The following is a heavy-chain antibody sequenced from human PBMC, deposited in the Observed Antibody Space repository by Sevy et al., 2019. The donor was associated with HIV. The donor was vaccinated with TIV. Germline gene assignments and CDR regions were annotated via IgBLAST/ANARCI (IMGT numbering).Heavy chain of an antibody. D-gene: IGHD2-2*01. CDR2: ISGSGGST. Sequence: GGSLRLSCAASGFTFSSYAMSWVRQAPGKGLKWVSAISGSGGSTYYADSVKGRFTISRDNSKNTLYLQMNSLRAEDTAVYYCAKDLSSTSFYGMDVWGQGTTVIVSS. CDR1: GFTFSSYA. V-gene: IGHV3-23*01. CDR3: AKDLSSTSFYGMDV. J-gene: IGHJ6*02.